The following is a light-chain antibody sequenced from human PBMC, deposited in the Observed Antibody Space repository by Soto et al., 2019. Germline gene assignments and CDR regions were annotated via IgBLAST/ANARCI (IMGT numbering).Light chain of an antibody. CDR3: SSYAGNYNLV. Sequence: QSVLTQPPSASGTPGQRVTISCSGSSSNIGINAVNWYQQLPGTAPKLVIYDNNQRPSGVPDRFSGSKSGISASLAISGLQSEDEADYFCSSYAGNYNLVFGGGTQLTVL. CDR1: SSNIGINA. J-gene: IGLJ2*01. CDR2: DNN. V-gene: IGLV1-44*01.